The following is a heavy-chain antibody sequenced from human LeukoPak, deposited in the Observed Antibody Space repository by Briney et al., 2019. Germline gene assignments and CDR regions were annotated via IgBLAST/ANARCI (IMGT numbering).Heavy chain of an antibody. CDR1: GGPFSGYY. Sequence: SETLSLTCAVYGGPFSGYYWSWIRQPPGKGLEWIGEINHSGSTNYNPSLKSRVTISVDTSKNQFSLKLSSVTAADTAVYYCARGPGVRAYYYYYMDVWGKGTTVTVSS. V-gene: IGHV4-34*01. D-gene: IGHD2-8*01. J-gene: IGHJ6*03. CDR3: ARGPGVRAYYYYYMDV. CDR2: INHSGST.